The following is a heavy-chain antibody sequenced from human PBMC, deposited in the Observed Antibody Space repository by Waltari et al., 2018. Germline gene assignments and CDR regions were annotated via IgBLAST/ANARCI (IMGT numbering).Heavy chain of an antibody. J-gene: IGHJ3*02. CDR1: GFNIATYD. CDR2: GGTVGDT. CDR3: VRGGSDAFDI. V-gene: IGHV3-13*01. Sequence: EVQLVESGGALVQPGGSLRLSCAASGFNIATYDMHWVRQVTGKGLEWVSAGGTVGDTLYSGSVKGRFTISRENVKNSLYLKMNSLRAGDTAVYYCVRGGSDAFDIWGQGTMVTVSS. D-gene: IGHD3-16*01.